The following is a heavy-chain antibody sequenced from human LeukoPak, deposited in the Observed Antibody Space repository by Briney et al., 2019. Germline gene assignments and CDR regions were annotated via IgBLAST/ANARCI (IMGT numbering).Heavy chain of an antibody. Sequence: KPSETLSLTCTVSGGSISSYYWSWIRQPPGKGLEWIGYIHYSGSTNYNPSLQSRVTISVDTSKNQFSVKLSSVTAADTAVYYCARAPYSSSWMYFDYWGQGALVTVSS. CDR1: GGSISSYY. J-gene: IGHJ4*02. CDR2: IHYSGST. CDR3: ARAPYSSSWMYFDY. D-gene: IGHD6-13*01. V-gene: IGHV4-59*01.